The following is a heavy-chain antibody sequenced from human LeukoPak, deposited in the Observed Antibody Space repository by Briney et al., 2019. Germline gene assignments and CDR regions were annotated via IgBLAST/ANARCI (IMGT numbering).Heavy chain of an antibody. CDR1: GDSVSTNSVA. Sequence: SQNLSLTCAISGDSVSTNSVAWNWIRQSPSGGLEWLGKTRYRSKWYSDYAVSVKSRITINPDTSKNQFSLQLNSVTPEDTAVYYCARDSNWGFDYWGQGTLVTVSS. CDR2: TRYRSKWYS. CDR3: ARDSNWGFDY. D-gene: IGHD7-27*01. V-gene: IGHV6-1*01. J-gene: IGHJ4*02.